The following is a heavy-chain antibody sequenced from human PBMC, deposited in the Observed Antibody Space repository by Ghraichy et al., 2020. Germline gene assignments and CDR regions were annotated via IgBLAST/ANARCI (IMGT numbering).Heavy chain of an antibody. CDR2: IRSVGSNT. D-gene: IGHD2-15*01. J-gene: IGHJ4*02. CDR1: GFTFSTYW. Sequence: GGSLRLSCAASGFTFSTYWMHWVRQAPGRGLVWVSRIRSVGSNTIYAASVRGRFTISRDNAKNTLYLQMNSLRAEDTGIYYCVREYCSCARYFFGSGGAHFDSWGQGTLVTVSS. CDR3: VREYCSCARYFFGSGGAHFDS. V-gene: IGHV3-74*01.